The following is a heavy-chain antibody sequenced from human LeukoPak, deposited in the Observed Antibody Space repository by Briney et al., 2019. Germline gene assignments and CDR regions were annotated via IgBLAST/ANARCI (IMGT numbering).Heavy chain of an antibody. CDR1: GFTFDDDA. D-gene: IGHD2-21*02. CDR2: ISWNSGSI. Sequence: GGSLRLSCAASGFTFDDDAMHWVRQAPGKGLEWVSGISWNSGSIGYADSVKGRFTISRDNAKNSLYLQMNSLRAEDTALYYCAKGYCGGDCYSPYNWFDPWGQGTLVTVSS. V-gene: IGHV3-9*01. J-gene: IGHJ5*02. CDR3: AKGYCGGDCYSPYNWFDP.